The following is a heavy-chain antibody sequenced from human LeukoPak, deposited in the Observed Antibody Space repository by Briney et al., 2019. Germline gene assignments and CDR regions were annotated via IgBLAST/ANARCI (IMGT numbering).Heavy chain of an antibody. CDR1: GFTFSDYY. CDR3: ARDVTSNWNDIWFDP. CDR2: ISYDGSNK. V-gene: IGHV3-30-3*01. J-gene: IGHJ5*02. D-gene: IGHD1-20*01. Sequence: GGSLRLSCAASGFTFSDYYMSWIRQAPGKGLEWVAVISYDGSNKYYADSVKGRFTISRDNSKNTLYLQMNSLRAEDTAVYYCARDVTSNWNDIWFDPWGQGTLVTVSS.